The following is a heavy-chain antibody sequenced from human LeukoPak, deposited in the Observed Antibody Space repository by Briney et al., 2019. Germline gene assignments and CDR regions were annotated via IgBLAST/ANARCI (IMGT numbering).Heavy chain of an antibody. CDR2: ISSSGSTM. Sequence: PGGSLRLSCAASGFTFSSYEMNWVRQAPGKGLEWVSYISSSGSTMYYADSVKGRFTISRDNAKNSLYLQMNSLRAGDTAVYYCAELGITMIGGVWGKGTTVTISS. D-gene: IGHD3-10*02. CDR1: GFTFSSYE. CDR3: AELGITMIGGV. J-gene: IGHJ6*04. V-gene: IGHV3-48*03.